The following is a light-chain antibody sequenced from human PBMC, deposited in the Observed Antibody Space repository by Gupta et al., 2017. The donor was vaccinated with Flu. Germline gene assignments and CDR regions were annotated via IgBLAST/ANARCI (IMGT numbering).Light chain of an antibody. CDR1: NVIVYSNRNTY. J-gene: IGKJ1*01. Sequence: PAAKCYMLINVIVYSNRNTYLQWLQQGPGQSPSLLFYLVSYRYSGVPAISSGRGSGIXFTRTSXRLKAEDVGIYFCLQDDYALWAFGXGTKVEIK. CDR2: LVS. V-gene: IGKV2-30*01. CDR3: LQDDYALWA.